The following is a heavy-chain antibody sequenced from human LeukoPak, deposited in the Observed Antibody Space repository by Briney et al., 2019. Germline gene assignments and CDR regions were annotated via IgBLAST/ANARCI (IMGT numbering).Heavy chain of an antibody. CDR3: ARDQQPNYFDY. V-gene: IGHV3-30-3*01. CDR2: ISYDGSNK. J-gene: IGHJ4*02. CDR1: GFTFSSYA. Sequence: GGSRRLSCAASGFTFSSYAMHWVRQAPGKGLEWVAVISYDGSNKYYADSVKGRFTISRDNSKNTLYLQMNSLRAEDTAVYYCARDQQPNYFDYWGQGTLVTVSS. D-gene: IGHD6-13*01.